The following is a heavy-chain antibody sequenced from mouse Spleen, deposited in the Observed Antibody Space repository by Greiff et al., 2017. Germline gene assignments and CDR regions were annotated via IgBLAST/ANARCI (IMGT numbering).Heavy chain of an antibody. CDR1: GFSLTSYG. CDR3: ARGGGSSPYWYFDV. D-gene: IGHD1-1*01. Sequence: QVQLQQSGPGLVAPSQSLSITCTVSGFSLTSYGVHWVRQPPGKGLEWLVVIWSDGSTTYNSALKSRLSISKDNSKSQVFLKMNSLQTDDTAMYYCARGGGSSPYWYFDVWGTGTTVTVSS. J-gene: IGHJ1*03. V-gene: IGHV2-6*03. CDR2: IWSDGST.